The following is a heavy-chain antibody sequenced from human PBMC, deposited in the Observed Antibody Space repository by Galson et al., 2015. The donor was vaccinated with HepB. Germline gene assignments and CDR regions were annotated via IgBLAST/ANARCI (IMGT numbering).Heavy chain of an antibody. D-gene: IGHD2-2*01. V-gene: IGHV5-10-1*01. CDR2: IDPSDSYT. CDR1: GYSFTSYW. CDR3: ARQGVPAAMPASPNYYYYYGMDV. Sequence: QSGAEVKKPGESLRISCKGSGYSFTSYWISWVRQMPGKGLEWMGRIDPSDSYTNYSPSFQGHVTISADKSISTAYLQWSSLKASDTAMYYCARQGVPAAMPASPNYYYYYGMDVWGQGTTVTVSS. J-gene: IGHJ6*02.